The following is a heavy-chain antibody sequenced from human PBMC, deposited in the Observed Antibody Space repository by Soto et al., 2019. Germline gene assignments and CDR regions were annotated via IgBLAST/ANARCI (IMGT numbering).Heavy chain of an antibody. CDR1: GFIFSSYG. CDR3: AKLGIYYGSGSFYGLDS. D-gene: IGHD3-10*01. Sequence: GSLRLSCAASGFIFSSYGMHWARQAPGKGLEWVAVISYDGSNEYYADSVKGRFTISRDSSRNTVYLQMNSLRAEDTAVYYCAKLGIYYGSGSFYGLDSWGQGTLVTVSS. J-gene: IGHJ5*01. V-gene: IGHV3-30*18. CDR2: ISYDGSNE.